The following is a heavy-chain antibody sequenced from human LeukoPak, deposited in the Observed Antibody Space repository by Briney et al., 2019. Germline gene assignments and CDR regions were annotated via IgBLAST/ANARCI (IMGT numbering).Heavy chain of an antibody. V-gene: IGHV1-69*13. J-gene: IGHJ4*02. CDR3: ARSERFLAWSESTFDC. CDR1: GGTFSSYA. D-gene: IGHD3-3*01. CDR2: IIPVFGTA. Sequence: SVKVSCKASGGTFSSYAISWGRQSPGQGLEWLGGIIPVFGTANYAQTFQGRVTITADETTSTAYMEMSSLRSEDTAVYYCARSERFLAWSESTFDCWGQGTLVTVSS.